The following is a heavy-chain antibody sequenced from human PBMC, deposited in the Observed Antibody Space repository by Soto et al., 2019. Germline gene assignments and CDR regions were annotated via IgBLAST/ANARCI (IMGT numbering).Heavy chain of an antibody. Sequence: ASVKVSCKVSGYSLSDLSIHWVRQAPGKGLEWMGGLDAEDGETIYAQKLQGRGTMTEDTSTDTAYMELSSLTSEDTAMYYCATLPRTIERTPAAIWTFDSWGQGTLVTVSS. CDR1: GYSLSDLS. CDR2: LDAEDGET. J-gene: IGHJ4*02. CDR3: ATLPRTIERTPAAIWTFDS. D-gene: IGHD2-2*01. V-gene: IGHV1-24*01.